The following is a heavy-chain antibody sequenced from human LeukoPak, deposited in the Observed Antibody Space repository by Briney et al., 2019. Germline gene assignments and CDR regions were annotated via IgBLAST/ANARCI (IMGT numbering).Heavy chain of an antibody. CDR3: AKDRLVGRGVYFDY. Sequence: GSLRLSCAASGFTFSSYGMHWVRQAPGKGLEWVAFIRYDGSNKYYADSVKGRFTISRDNSKSTLYLQMNSLRAEDTAVYYCAKDRLVGRGVYFDYWGQGTLVTVSS. CDR1: GFTFSSYG. D-gene: IGHD1-26*01. J-gene: IGHJ4*02. V-gene: IGHV3-30*02. CDR2: IRYDGSNK.